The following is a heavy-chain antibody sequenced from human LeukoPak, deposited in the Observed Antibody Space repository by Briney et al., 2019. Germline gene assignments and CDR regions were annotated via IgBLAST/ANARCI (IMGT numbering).Heavy chain of an antibody. CDR1: GFTFSSYW. CDR2: ISSSGSTI. Sequence: GGSLRPSCAASGFTFSSYWMSWVRQAPGKGLEWVSYISSSGSTIYYADSVKGRFTISRDNAKNSLYLQMNSLRAEDTAVYYCARVGIAAAATFDYWGQGTLVTVSS. CDR3: ARVGIAAAATFDY. D-gene: IGHD6-13*01. J-gene: IGHJ4*02. V-gene: IGHV3-48*04.